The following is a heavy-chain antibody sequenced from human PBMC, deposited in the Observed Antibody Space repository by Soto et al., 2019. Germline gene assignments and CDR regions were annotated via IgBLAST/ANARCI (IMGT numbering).Heavy chain of an antibody. D-gene: IGHD3-3*01. V-gene: IGHV1-2*04. Sequence: ASVKVSCKASGYTFTGYYMHWVRQAPGQGLEWMGWINPNSGGTNYAQKFQGWVTMTRDTSISTAYMELSRLRSDDTAVYYCAREYYDFWSGRYGMDAWGQGTTVTVSS. CDR3: AREYYDFWSGRYGMDA. CDR2: INPNSGGT. CDR1: GYTFTGYY. J-gene: IGHJ6*02.